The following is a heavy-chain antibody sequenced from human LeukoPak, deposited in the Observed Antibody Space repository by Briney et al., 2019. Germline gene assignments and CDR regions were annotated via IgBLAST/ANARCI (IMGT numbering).Heavy chain of an antibody. CDR3: ARDLSPSGAFDI. Sequence: SVKVSCKASGGTFSSYAISWVRQAPGQGLEWMGGIIPIFGTANYAQEFQGRVTITADESTSTAYMELSSLRSEDTAVYYCARDLSPSGAFDIWGQGTMVTVSS. V-gene: IGHV1-69*13. J-gene: IGHJ3*02. D-gene: IGHD2/OR15-2a*01. CDR1: GGTFSSYA. CDR2: IIPIFGTA.